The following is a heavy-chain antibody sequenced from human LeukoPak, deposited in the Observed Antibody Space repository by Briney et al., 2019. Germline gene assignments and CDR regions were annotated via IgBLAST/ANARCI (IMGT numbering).Heavy chain of an antibody. D-gene: IGHD2-21*02. Sequence: GASVKVSCKPSGGTLSTYAISWVRQAPGQGLQWMGGVIPMFGTVRYAQKFQGRVTITVDDSTSTAYMELSSLRFEDTAVYYCASRGGVTQENDYYYFAMDVWGQGTTVTVSS. CDR3: ASRGGVTQENDYYYFAMDV. J-gene: IGHJ6*02. CDR2: VIPMFGTV. CDR1: GGTLSTYA. V-gene: IGHV1-69*13.